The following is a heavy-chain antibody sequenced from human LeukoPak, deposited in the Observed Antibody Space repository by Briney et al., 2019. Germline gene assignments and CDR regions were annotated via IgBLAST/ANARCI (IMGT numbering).Heavy chain of an antibody. CDR1: EFTFDDYA. Sequence: PGRSLRLSCAASEFTFDDYAMHWVRQAPGKGLEWVSGISWNSGSIGYADSVKGRFTISRDNAKNSLYLQMNSLRAEDTALYYCAKGYYYDSSGYYRYNWFDPWGQGTLVTVSS. J-gene: IGHJ5*02. V-gene: IGHV3-9*01. CDR2: ISWNSGSI. CDR3: AKGYYYDSSGYYRYNWFDP. D-gene: IGHD3-22*01.